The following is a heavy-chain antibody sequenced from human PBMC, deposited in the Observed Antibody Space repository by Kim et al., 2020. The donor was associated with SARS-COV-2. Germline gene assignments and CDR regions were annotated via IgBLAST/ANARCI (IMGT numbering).Heavy chain of an antibody. Sequence: SVKVSCKASGGTFSSYAISWVRQAPGQGLEWMGGIIPIFGTANYAQKFQGRVTITADESTSTAYMELSSLRSEDTAVYYCARASRRGCGGDCIKHTFDYWGQGTLVTVSS. CDR3: ARASRRGCGGDCIKHTFDY. CDR1: GGTFSSYA. CDR2: IIPIFGTA. D-gene: IGHD2-21*02. V-gene: IGHV1-69*13. J-gene: IGHJ4*02.